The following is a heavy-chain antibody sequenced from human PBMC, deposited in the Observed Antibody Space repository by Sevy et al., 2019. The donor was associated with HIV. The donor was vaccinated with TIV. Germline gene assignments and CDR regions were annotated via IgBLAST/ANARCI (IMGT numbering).Heavy chain of an antibody. D-gene: IGHD4-17*01. Sequence: GGSLRLSCAASGFTFSYYSLTWVRQAPGKGLEWVSSISSAGSFIYYADSVKGRFTISRDSAKSSLYLQMNSLGAEDTAVYYCARDHEFYDYGDYGPTFFPDYWGQGNLVTVSS. CDR2: ISSAGSFI. J-gene: IGHJ4*02. CDR3: ARDHEFYDYGDYGPTFFPDY. V-gene: IGHV3-21*06. CDR1: GFTFSYYS.